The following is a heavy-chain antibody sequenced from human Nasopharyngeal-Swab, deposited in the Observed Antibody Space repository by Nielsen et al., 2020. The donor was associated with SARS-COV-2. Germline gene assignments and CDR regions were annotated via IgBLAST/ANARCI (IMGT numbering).Heavy chain of an antibody. Sequence: SETLSLTCAVYGGSFSGYYWSWIRQPPGKGLEWFGEINHSGSTNYNPSLKSRVTISVDTSKNQFSLKLSSVTAADTAVYYCASAWGGASGLSVFDYWGQGTLVTVSS. CDR3: ASAWGGASGLSVFDY. CDR2: INHSGST. D-gene: IGHD3-16*01. V-gene: IGHV4-34*01. CDR1: GGSFSGYY. J-gene: IGHJ4*02.